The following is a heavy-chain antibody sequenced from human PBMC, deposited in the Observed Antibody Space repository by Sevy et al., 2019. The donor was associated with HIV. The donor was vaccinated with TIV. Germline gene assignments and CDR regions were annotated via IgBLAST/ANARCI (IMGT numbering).Heavy chain of an antibody. V-gene: IGHV3-23*01. D-gene: IGHD3-10*01. CDR2: ISGSGGST. CDR1: GFTFSSYA. Sequence: GGSLRLSCAASGFTFSSYAMSWVRQAPGKGLEWVSAISGSGGSTYYADSVKGRFTISRDNSKNTLYLQMNSLRAGDTAVYYCAKALLWFGEFADAFDIWGQGTMVTVSS. CDR3: AKALLWFGEFADAFDI. J-gene: IGHJ3*02.